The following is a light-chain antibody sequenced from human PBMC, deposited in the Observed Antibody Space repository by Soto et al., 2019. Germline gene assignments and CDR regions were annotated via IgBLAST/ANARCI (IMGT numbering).Light chain of an antibody. V-gene: IGKV1-39*01. CDR3: QQSDTVPRT. Sequence: DIQMTPSPSSLSASVGDKVTITCRASQSISSYLIWYQQKPGKAPKLLIYDASSLQSGVPSRFSGSGSGTDFTLTISSLQPEDFATYYCQQSDTVPRTFGQGTKLEIK. J-gene: IGKJ2*01. CDR1: QSISSY. CDR2: DAS.